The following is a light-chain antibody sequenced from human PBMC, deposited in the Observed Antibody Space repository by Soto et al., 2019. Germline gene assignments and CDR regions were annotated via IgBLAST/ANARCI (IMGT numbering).Light chain of an antibody. CDR3: QKYNSAPFT. V-gene: IGKV1-27*01. J-gene: IGKJ3*01. CDR2: AAS. Sequence: DIQMTKSPSSVSASVGDRVTITCRASQAISNYLAWYQQKPGEVPKVLIYAASTLQSGVPSRFSGSGSGTDFTLTITSLQPEDVATYYCQKYNSAPFTFGPGTKVDLK. CDR1: QAISNY.